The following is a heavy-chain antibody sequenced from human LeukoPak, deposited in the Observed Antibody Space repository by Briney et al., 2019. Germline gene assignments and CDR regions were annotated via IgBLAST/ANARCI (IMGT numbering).Heavy chain of an antibody. Sequence: SETLSLTCTVSGGSISSSSYYWGWIRQPPGKGLEWIGEINHSGSTNYNPSLKSRVTISVDTSKNQFSLKLSSVTAADTAVYYCARGRMVRGVIPRSNWFDPWGQGTLVTVSS. CDR1: GGSISSSSYY. CDR2: INHSGST. D-gene: IGHD3-10*01. CDR3: ARGRMVRGVIPRSNWFDP. V-gene: IGHV4-39*07. J-gene: IGHJ5*02.